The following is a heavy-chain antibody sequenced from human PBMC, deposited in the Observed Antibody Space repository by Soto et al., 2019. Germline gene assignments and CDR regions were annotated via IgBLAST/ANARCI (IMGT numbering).Heavy chain of an antibody. D-gene: IGHD2-2*02. Sequence: SETLSLTCAVYGGSFSGYYWSWIRQPPGKGLEWIGEINHSGSTNYNPSLKSRVTISVDTSKNQFSLKLRSVTAADTAVYYCARGRVVVVPAAIQGAFDIWGQGTMVTVSS. J-gene: IGHJ3*02. CDR3: ARGRVVVVPAAIQGAFDI. CDR1: GGSFSGYY. V-gene: IGHV4-34*01. CDR2: INHSGST.